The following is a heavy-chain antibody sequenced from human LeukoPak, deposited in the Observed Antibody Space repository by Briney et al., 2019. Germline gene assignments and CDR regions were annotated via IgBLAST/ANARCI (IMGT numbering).Heavy chain of an antibody. J-gene: IGHJ4*02. Sequence: GGSLRLSCAASGFTFSSYSMNWVCQAPGKGLEWVSSISSSSSYIYYADSVKGRFTISRDNAKNSLYLQMNSLRAEDTAVYYCARSGFTYYYDSSGPKPFDYWGQGTLVTVSS. D-gene: IGHD3-22*01. CDR2: ISSSSSYI. CDR1: GFTFSSYS. CDR3: ARSGFTYYYDSSGPKPFDY. V-gene: IGHV3-21*01.